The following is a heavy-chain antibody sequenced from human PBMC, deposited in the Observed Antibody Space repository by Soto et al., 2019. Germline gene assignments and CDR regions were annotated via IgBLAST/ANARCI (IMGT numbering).Heavy chain of an antibody. J-gene: IGHJ6*02. CDR2: ISAYNGNT. CDR3: ARDGYSSAHYYYYYGMDV. CDR1: GYTFTSYG. D-gene: IGHD5-18*01. Sequence: ASVKVSCKASGYTFTSYGISWVRQAPGQGLEWMGWISAYNGNTNYAQKLQGRVTMTTDTSTSTAYMELRSLRSDDTAVYYCARDGYSSAHYYYYYGMDVWGQGTTVTVS. V-gene: IGHV1-18*04.